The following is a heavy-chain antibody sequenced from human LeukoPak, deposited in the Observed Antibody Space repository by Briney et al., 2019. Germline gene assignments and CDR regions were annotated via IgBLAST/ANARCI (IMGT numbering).Heavy chain of an antibody. V-gene: IGHV4-59*08. J-gene: IGHJ4*02. Sequence: PSETLSLTCTVSGGCISSYYWSWIRQPPGKGLEWIGYIYYSGTTNYNPSLKSRVTISVDTSKNQFSLKLNSVTAADTAVYYCARLPLRSHFDYWGQGTLVTVSS. CDR1: GGCISSYY. CDR3: ARLPLRSHFDY. CDR2: IYYSGTT.